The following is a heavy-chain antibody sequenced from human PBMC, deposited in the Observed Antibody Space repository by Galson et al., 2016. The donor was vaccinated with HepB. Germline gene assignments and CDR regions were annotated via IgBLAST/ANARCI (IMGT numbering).Heavy chain of an antibody. CDR2: IWHDGSNK. CDR1: SFSFSTYG. J-gene: IGHJ4*02. Sequence: SLRLSCAASSFSFSTYGMHRVRQAPGKGLEWVAVIWHDGSNKQYADSVKGRFTISRDNSKRTLNLRMNSLRVEDTAVYYCAREIQGRWYYFDYWGQGTLVTVSS. CDR3: AREIQGRWYYFDY. V-gene: IGHV3-33*01. D-gene: IGHD3-16*01.